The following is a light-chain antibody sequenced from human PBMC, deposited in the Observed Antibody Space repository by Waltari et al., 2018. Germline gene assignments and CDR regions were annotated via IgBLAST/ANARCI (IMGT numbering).Light chain of an antibody. Sequence: EIMLTQSPGTLSLSPGERATLSCKASQSIRTYLAWYQQKPGQAPRLLIYHASSRATGIPDRFSGSGSGTDFSLTISRLEPEDFAVYYCQNYVRLPATFGQGTKVKIK. V-gene: IGKV3-20*01. CDR3: QNYVRLPAT. CDR1: QSIRTY. J-gene: IGKJ1*01. CDR2: HAS.